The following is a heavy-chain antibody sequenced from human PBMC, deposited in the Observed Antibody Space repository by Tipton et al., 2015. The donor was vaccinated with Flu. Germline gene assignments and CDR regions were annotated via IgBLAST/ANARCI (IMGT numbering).Heavy chain of an antibody. D-gene: IGHD4-11*01. CDR2: TFHSGNT. CDR3: ARRDYSNYVSEPKNWFDP. V-gene: IGHV4-39*07. J-gene: IGHJ5*02. CDR1: GGSIRSSNYY. Sequence: TLSLTCGVSGGSIRSSNYYWGWIRQPPGKGLEWTGNTFHSGNTYLDPSLKSRVTISIDTSKNQFSLKLSSVTAADTAVYYCARRDYSNYVSEPKNWFDPWGQGALVTVSA.